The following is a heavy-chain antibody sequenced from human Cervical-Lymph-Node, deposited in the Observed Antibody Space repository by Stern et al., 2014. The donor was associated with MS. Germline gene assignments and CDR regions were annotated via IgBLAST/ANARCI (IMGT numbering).Heavy chain of an antibody. CDR3: VKGDDFYGMDV. V-gene: IGHV3-43*01. CDR2: TTWDGHRS. J-gene: IGHJ6*02. Sequence: VQLVRSGGAVVQPGGSLRLSCAATGFNFDDYTMHWVRQVPGKGLEWVALTTWDGHRSDYRKTVKGRVTISRDNSKRSLYLQMNSLTIEDSALYYCVKGDDFYGMDVWGQGATVTVS. CDR1: GFNFDDYT.